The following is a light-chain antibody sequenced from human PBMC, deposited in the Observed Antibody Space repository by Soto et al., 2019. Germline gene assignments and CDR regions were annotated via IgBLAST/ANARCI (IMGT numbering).Light chain of an antibody. CDR3: CSYTGTYTWV. V-gene: IGLV2-11*01. CDR1: SSDVGGYNY. CDR2: DVN. Sequence: QSALTQPRSVSGSPGQSVTISCTGTSSDVGGYNYVSWYQQYPGNAPKFMIYDVNKRPSGVPDRFSGSKSGNTASLTISGLQAEDEADYYCCSYTGTYTWVFGGGTKVTVL. J-gene: IGLJ3*02.